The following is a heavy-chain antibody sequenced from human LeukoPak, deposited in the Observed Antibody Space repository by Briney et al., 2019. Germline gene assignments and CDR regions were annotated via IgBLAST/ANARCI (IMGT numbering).Heavy chain of an antibody. CDR3: VRDDDRPDNGLDY. CDR2: INGDGSST. D-gene: IGHD3-22*01. J-gene: IGHJ4*02. CDR1: GFTLSSYW. V-gene: IGHV3-74*01. Sequence: GGSLRLSCAASGFTLSSYWMHWVRQAPGKGLVWVSRINGDGSSTNYTDSVKGRFTISRDNAKNMLHLQMNSLRAEDTAVYFCVRDDDRPDNGLDYWGQGTLVTVSS.